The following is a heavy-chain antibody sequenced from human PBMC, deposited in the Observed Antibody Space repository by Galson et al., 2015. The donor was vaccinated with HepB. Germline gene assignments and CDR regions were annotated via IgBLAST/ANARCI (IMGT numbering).Heavy chain of an antibody. CDR3: AKDLFDRSGFFYLPES. CDR1: GFIFSDYN. J-gene: IGHJ5*02. CDR2: ISYDESNT. Sequence: SLRLSCAASGFIFSDYNMHWVRQAPGKGLEWLAVISYDESNTFYLDSVEGRFTVSRDSSKNTLFLQMSSLRPEDTAMYYCAKDLFDRSGFFYLPESWGQGTLVTVSS. D-gene: IGHD3-22*01. V-gene: IGHV3-30*18.